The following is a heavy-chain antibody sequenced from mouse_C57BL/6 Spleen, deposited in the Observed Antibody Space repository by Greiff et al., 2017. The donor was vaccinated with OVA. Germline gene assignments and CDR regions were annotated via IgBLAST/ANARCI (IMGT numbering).Heavy chain of an antibody. D-gene: IGHD2-5*01. V-gene: IGHV2-6-1*01. CDR2: IWSDGST. CDR1: GFSLTSYG. J-gene: IGHJ4*01. Sequence: VHLVESGPGLVAPSQSLSITCTVSGFSLTSYGVHWVRQPPGKGLEWLVVIWSDGSTTYNSALKSRLSISKDNSKSQVFLKMNSLQTDDTAMYYCARHKSNYIYYAMDYWGQGTSVTVSS. CDR3: ARHKSNYIYYAMDY.